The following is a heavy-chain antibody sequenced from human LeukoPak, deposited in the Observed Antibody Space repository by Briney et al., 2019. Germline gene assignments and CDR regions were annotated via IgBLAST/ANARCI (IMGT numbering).Heavy chain of an antibody. J-gene: IGHJ5*02. CDR1: GFTFSSYG. CDR3: ARDLLAMVATPNFEFDP. Sequence: PGGSLRLSCAASGFTFSSYGMHWVRQAPGKGLEGVAVIWYDGSNKYYADSVKGRFTISRDNSKNTLYLQMNSLRAEDTAVYYCARDLLAMVATPNFEFDPWGQGTLVTVSS. CDR2: IWYDGSNK. V-gene: IGHV3-33*01. D-gene: IGHD5-12*01.